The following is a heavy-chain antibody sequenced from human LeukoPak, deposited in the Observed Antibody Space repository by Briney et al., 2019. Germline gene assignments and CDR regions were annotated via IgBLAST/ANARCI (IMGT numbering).Heavy chain of an antibody. D-gene: IGHD4-17*01. J-gene: IGHJ4*02. CDR3: ARHDYELGASDY. V-gene: IGHV1-69*05. CDR2: IIPIFGTA. Sequence: SVKVSCKASGGTFSSYAISWVRQAPGQGLEWMGGIIPIFGTANYAQKFQGRVTMTRDTSTSTVYMELSSLRSEDTAVYYCARHDYELGASDYWGQGTLVTVSS. CDR1: GGTFSSYA.